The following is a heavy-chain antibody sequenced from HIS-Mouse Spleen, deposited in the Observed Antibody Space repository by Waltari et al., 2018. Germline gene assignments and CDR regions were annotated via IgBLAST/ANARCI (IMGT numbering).Heavy chain of an antibody. D-gene: IGHD6-13*01. Sequence: QLQLQESGPGLVKPSETLSLTCTVSGVSISSSSYYWGWIRQPPGKGREWIGSIYYSGSTYYNPSLKSRVTISVDTSRNQFSLKLSSVTAADTAVYYCAREIPYSSSWYDWYFDLWGRGTLVTVSS. CDR2: IYYSGST. CDR1: GVSISSSSYY. CDR3: AREIPYSSSWYDWYFDL. V-gene: IGHV4-39*07. J-gene: IGHJ2*01.